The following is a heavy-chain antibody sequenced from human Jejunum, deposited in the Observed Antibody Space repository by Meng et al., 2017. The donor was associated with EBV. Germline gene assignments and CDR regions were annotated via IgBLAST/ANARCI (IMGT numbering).Heavy chain of an antibody. D-gene: IGHD5-24*01. CDR1: GYILTGYY. Sequence: QWQLVPCGAEVKKPGAPVKASWKASGYILTGYYRHCVRQAPGQGLEWMGRINPETGVINYAQEFQRRVAMTRDASISTPYMEMSTLTSDDTAVYYCARDRGVEDYWGQGTLVIVSS. CDR3: ARDRGVEDY. CDR2: INPETGVI. J-gene: IGHJ4*02. V-gene: IGHV1-2*06.